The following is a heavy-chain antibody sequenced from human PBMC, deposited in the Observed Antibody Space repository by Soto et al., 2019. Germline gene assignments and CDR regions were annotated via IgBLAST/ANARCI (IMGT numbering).Heavy chain of an antibody. CDR3: ARDDEYSGNGMDV. D-gene: IGHD3-10*01. J-gene: IGHJ6*02. V-gene: IGHV3-33*01. CDR1: GFTFSNYG. Sequence: QVQLVESGGGVVQPGRSLTLSCAASGFTFSNYGMHWVRQAPGKGLEWVAVILNDGSNRYHADSVKDRFTITRDNSKNPLSLQMNSLRAEDKAVYYCARDDEYSGNGMDVWGQGTTVTVS. CDR2: ILNDGSNR.